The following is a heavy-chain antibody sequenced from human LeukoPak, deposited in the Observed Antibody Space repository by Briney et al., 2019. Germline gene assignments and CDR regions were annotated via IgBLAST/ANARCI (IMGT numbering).Heavy chain of an antibody. CDR3: AREGGIVGATLDY. D-gene: IGHD1-26*01. V-gene: IGHV4-59*01. Sequence: SETLSLTCTVSGGSISSYYWSWIRQPPRKGLERIGYIYYSGSTNYNPSLKSRVTISVDTSKNQISLKLSSVTAADTDVYYCAREGGIVGATLDYWGQGTLVTVSS. CDR1: GGSISSYY. J-gene: IGHJ4*02. CDR2: IYYSGST.